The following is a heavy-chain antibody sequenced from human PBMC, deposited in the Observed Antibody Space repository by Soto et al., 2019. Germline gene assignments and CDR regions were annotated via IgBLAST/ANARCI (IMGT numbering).Heavy chain of an antibody. D-gene: IGHD5-12*01. V-gene: IGHV3-74*01. CDR1: GFTFSNYW. CDR2: IKGDETST. Sequence: EVQLVESGGGPAQFGGSLRLSCAASGFTFSNYWMHWVRQVPGKGLVWVSSIKGDETSTCYADSVKGRFTIIRDNVKNTLYLQMNSLRAEDTAVYYCARGVSGYYGFDYWGQGTLVTVSS. J-gene: IGHJ4*02. CDR3: ARGVSGYYGFDY.